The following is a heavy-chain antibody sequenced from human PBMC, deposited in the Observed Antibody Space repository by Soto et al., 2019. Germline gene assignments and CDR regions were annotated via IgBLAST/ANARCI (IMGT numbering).Heavy chain of an antibody. Sequence: QVQLQQWGAGLLKPSETLSLTCAVYGGSFSSYYWSWIRQPPGKALEWIGEINHSGSSNYNPSLKSRVTISVDTSKNQFSLELTSVTAADTAVYYCARCDYYGSGSSPTWGRGILVTVSS. CDR1: GGSFSSYY. CDR2: INHSGSS. V-gene: IGHV4-34*01. CDR3: ARCDYYGSGSSPT. D-gene: IGHD3-10*01. J-gene: IGHJ5*02.